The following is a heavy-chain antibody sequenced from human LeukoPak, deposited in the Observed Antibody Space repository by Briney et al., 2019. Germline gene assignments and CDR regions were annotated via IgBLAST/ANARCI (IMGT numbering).Heavy chain of an antibody. CDR2: IYYSGST. Sequence: PSETLSLTCTVSGGSISSGDYYWSWIRQPPGKGLEWIGYIYYSGSTNYNPSLKSRVTISVDTSKNQFSLKLSSVTAADTAVYYCARTFVGALLVGMDVWGQGTTVTVSS. V-gene: IGHV4-61*08. CDR1: GGSISSGDYY. CDR3: ARTFVGALLVGMDV. J-gene: IGHJ6*02. D-gene: IGHD1-26*01.